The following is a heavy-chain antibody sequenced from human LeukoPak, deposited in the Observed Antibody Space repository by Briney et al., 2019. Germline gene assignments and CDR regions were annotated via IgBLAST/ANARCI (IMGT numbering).Heavy chain of an antibody. V-gene: IGHV4-4*02. D-gene: IGHD4-17*01. Sequence: SETLSLTCSVSIGSISSSKWWSWVRQSPVKGLEWIGEIYLYGTTNYNPSFTSRVTMSVDRSRNQFSLKLSSVAAADTAVYYCARAPAPHSSGDYPLDYWGQGTLVTVSS. CDR1: IGSISSSKW. CDR3: ARAPAPHSSGDYPLDY. CDR2: IYLYGTT. J-gene: IGHJ4*02.